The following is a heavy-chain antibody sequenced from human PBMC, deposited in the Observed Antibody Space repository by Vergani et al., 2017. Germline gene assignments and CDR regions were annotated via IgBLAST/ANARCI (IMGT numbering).Heavy chain of an antibody. CDR3: AKDGRYCSGGSCLKGYMDV. CDR2: ISYDGSNK. J-gene: IGHJ6*03. CDR1: GFTFSSYG. V-gene: IGHV3-30*18. Sequence: QVQLVESGGGVVQPVRSLRLSCAASGFTFSSYGMHWVRQAPGKGLEWVAVISYDGSNKYYADSVKGRFTISRDNSKNTLYLQMNSLRAEDTAVYYCAKDGRYCSGGSCLKGYMDVWGKGTTVTVSS. D-gene: IGHD2-15*01.